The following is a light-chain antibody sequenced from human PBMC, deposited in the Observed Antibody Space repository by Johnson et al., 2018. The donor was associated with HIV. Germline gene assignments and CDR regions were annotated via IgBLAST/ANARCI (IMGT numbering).Light chain of an antibody. J-gene: IGLJ1*01. CDR2: DNN. V-gene: IGLV1-51*01. Sequence: QSALTQPPSVSAAPGQKVTISCSGSSSNIGNNFVSWFRQLPLRAPKVLIYDNNERPSGIPDRFSGSRSGTSATLGITGLQTGDEADYYCGTWDSSLLVGFFGTGSKVTVL. CDR1: SSNIGNNF. CDR3: GTWDSSLLVGF.